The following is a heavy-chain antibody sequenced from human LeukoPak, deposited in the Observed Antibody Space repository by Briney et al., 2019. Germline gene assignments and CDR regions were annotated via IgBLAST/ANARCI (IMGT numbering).Heavy chain of an antibody. Sequence: SETLSLTCNVTGGSISSGSYYWSWIRQPAGKGLEWIGRIYSSGSTNYNSSLNSRVTMSLDTSKNQFSLKLSSVTASDTAVYYCASNGAGGSYSYYFDNWGQGTLVTVSS. CDR2: IYSSGST. CDR1: GGSISSGSYY. CDR3: ASNGAGGSYSYYFDN. D-gene: IGHD1-26*01. J-gene: IGHJ4*02. V-gene: IGHV4-61*02.